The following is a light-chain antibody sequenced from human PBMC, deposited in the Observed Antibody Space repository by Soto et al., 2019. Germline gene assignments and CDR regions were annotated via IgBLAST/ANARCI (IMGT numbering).Light chain of an antibody. J-gene: IGLJ2*01. Sequence: QSVLTQPPSASGSPGQSVTISCTGTSSDVGGYNYVSWYQQHPGKAPKLMISEVSKRPSRIPDRFSGFKSGSTASLTVSGLQAEDDADYYCSSFAGNNNLVFGGVTKLTVL. CDR3: SSFAGNNNLV. CDR2: EVS. V-gene: IGLV2-8*01. CDR1: SSDVGGYNY.